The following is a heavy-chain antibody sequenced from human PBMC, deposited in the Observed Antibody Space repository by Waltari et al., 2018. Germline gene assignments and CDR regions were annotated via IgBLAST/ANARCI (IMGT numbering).Heavy chain of an antibody. D-gene: IGHD3-16*01. V-gene: IGHV3-23*01. CDR1: GFTFSSYA. J-gene: IGHJ4*02. Sequence: EVQLLESGGGLVQPGGSLRLSCAASGFTFSSYAMSWVRQAPGKGLEWVSAISGRGGRTYYADSVKGRFTISRDNSKNTLYLQMNSLRAEDTAVYYCAKDLGDTQGVDYWGQGTLVTVSS. CDR2: ISGRGGRT. CDR3: AKDLGDTQGVDY.